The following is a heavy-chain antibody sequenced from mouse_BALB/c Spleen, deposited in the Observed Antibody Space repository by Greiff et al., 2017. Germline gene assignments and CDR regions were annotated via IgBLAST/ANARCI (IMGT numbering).Heavy chain of an antibody. Sequence: EVQRVESGGGLVKPGGSLKLSCAASGFTFSDYYMYWVRQTPEKRLEWVATISDGGSYTYYPDSVKGRFTISRDNAKNNLNLQMSSLKSEDTAMYYCARHDAPHAMDYWGQGTSVTVSS. CDR2: ISDGGSYT. CDR1: GFTFSDYY. V-gene: IGHV5-4*02. J-gene: IGHJ4*01. CDR3: ARHDAPHAMDY.